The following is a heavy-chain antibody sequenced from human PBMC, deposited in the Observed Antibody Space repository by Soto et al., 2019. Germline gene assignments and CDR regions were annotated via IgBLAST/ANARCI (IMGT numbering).Heavy chain of an antibody. D-gene: IGHD3-22*01. CDR2: IYWDDDK. CDR1: GFSLSTSGVG. V-gene: IGHV2-5*02. J-gene: IGHJ4*02. CDR3: AHSLIRHDYYDSSGYYY. Sequence: QITLKESGPPLVKPTQTLTLTCTFSGFSLSTSGVGVGWIRQPPGKALEWLALIYWDDDKRYSPSLKSRLTITKDTSKNQVVLTMTNMDPVDTATYYCAHSLIRHDYYDSSGYYYWGQGTLVTVSS.